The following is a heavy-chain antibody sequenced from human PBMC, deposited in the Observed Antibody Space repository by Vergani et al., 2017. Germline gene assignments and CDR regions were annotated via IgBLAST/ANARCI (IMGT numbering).Heavy chain of an antibody. D-gene: IGHD5-12*01. Sequence: VQLVQSGAEVKKPGSSVKVSCKASGFTFSSYAMSWVRQAPGKGLEWVSAISGSGGSTYYADSVKGRFTISRDNSKNTLYLQMNSLRAEDTAVYYCAKMEGGLREGPHDAFDIWGQGTMVTVSS. CDR2: ISGSGGST. CDR1: GFTFSSYA. V-gene: IGHV3-23*04. J-gene: IGHJ3*02. CDR3: AKMEGGLREGPHDAFDI.